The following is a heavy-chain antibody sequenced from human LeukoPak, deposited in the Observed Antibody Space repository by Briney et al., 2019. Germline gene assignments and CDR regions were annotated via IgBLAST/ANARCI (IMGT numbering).Heavy chain of an antibody. V-gene: IGHV5-51*01. CDR3: ARHDRDGYNDYYYGMDV. CDR2: IYLDDSDT. CDR1: GYSFTNYW. Sequence: GESLKISCKGSGYSFTNYWIGWVRQMPGKGLEWMGIIYLDDSDTTYSPSFQGQVTISADKSISTAYLQWSSLKASDTAMYYCARHDRDGYNDYYYGMDVWGQGTTVSVSS. D-gene: IGHD5-24*01. J-gene: IGHJ6*02.